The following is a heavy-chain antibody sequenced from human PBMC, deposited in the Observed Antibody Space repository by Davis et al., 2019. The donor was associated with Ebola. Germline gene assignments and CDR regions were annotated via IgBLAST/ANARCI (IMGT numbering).Heavy chain of an antibody. J-gene: IGHJ5*02. CDR2: IIPIFGTA. CDR3: ARHVLRFLEWVSDWFDP. V-gene: IGHV1-69*13. Sequence: AASVKASCKASGYTFTSYAISWVRQAPGQGLEWMGGIIPIFGTANYAQKFQGRVTITADESTSTAYMELSSLRSEDTAVYYCARHVLRFLEWVSDWFDPWGQGTLVTVSS. D-gene: IGHD3-3*01. CDR1: GYTFTSYA.